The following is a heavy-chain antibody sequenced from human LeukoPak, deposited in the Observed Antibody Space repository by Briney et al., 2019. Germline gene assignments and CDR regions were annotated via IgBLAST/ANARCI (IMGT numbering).Heavy chain of an antibody. D-gene: IGHD1-26*01. Sequence: GGSLRLSCVASGFTLSSYWMSWVRQAPGKGLEWVSAISNNGGYTYYADSVQGRFTISRDNSKSTLCLQMNSLRAEDTAVYYCGRDLGGRSGYWGQGTLVTVSS. V-gene: IGHV3-23*01. CDR3: GRDLGGRSGY. CDR1: GFTLSSYW. J-gene: IGHJ4*02. CDR2: ISNNGGYT.